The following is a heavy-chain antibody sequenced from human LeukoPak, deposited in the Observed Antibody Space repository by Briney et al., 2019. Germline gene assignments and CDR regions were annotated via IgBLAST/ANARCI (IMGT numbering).Heavy chain of an antibody. CDR2: VSVSGRTK. CDR3: ARDLLTTGNYYFGMDV. J-gene: IGHJ6*02. D-gene: IGHD4-17*01. Sequence: GGSLRLSCAASGFNFSSYSLNWVRQAPGKGLEWLSYVSVSGRTKYYADSAKGRFTVSRDNAKKSVYLQMNNLRDEDTAMDYCARDLLTTGNYYFGMDVWGQGTTVTVSS. V-gene: IGHV3-48*02. CDR1: GFNFSSYS.